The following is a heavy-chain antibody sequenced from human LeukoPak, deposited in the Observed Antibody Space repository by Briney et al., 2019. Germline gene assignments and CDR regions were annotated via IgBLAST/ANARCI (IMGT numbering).Heavy chain of an antibody. CDR2: INPSGGST. D-gene: IGHD3-10*01. J-gene: IGHJ5*02. Sequence: GASVKVSCKASGYTFTSYYMHWVRQAPGQGLEWMGIINPSGGSTSYAQKFQGRVTMTRDMSTSTVYMELSSLRSEDTAVYYCARDSGLYYYGSGSYYLNWFDPWGQGTLVTVSS. V-gene: IGHV1-46*01. CDR3: ARDSGLYYYGSGSYYLNWFDP. CDR1: GYTFTSYY.